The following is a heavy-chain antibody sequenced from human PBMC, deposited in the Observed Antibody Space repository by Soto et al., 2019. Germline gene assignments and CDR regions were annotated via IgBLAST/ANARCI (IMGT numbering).Heavy chain of an antibody. V-gene: IGHV1-18*01. CDR2: ISAYNGNT. Sequence: QVQLVQSGAEVKKPGASVKVSCKASGYTFTSYGITWVRQAPGQGLEWMGWISAYNGNTNYAQKLQGRVTMTTDTSTSTAYMELRSLRSDDTAVYYCARDSNVLLWFGELLGDYWGQGTLVTVSS. CDR3: ARDSNVLLWFGELLGDY. D-gene: IGHD3-10*01. CDR1: GYTFTSYG. J-gene: IGHJ4*02.